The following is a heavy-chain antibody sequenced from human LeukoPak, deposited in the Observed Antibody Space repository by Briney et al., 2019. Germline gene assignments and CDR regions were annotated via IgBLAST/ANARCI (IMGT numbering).Heavy chain of an antibody. CDR2: IKQDGSET. Sequence: PGGSLRLSCAASGFTFTNNFMSWVRQVPGKGLEWVANIKQDGSETTYADSVRGRFTIFRDNAKDSVYLQMNSLRAEDTAVYYCARDLGDRWGLWGSYRYPLDHWGQGTPVTVSS. J-gene: IGHJ4*02. CDR3: ARDLGDRWGLWGSYRYPLDH. V-gene: IGHV3-7*01. D-gene: IGHD3-16*02. CDR1: GFTFTNNF.